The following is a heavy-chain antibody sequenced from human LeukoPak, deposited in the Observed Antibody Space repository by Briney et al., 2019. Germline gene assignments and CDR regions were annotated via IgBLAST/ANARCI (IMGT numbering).Heavy chain of an antibody. Sequence: SETLSLTCAFYGGSFSGYYWSWIRQPPGKGREWIGEINHSGSTNYNPSLKSRVTISVHTSKNQFSLKLSSVTAADTAVYYCARRTVRPAGNWFDPWGQGTLVTVSS. J-gene: IGHJ5*02. V-gene: IGHV4-34*01. CDR1: GGSFSGYY. D-gene: IGHD2-2*01. CDR3: ARRTVRPAGNWFDP. CDR2: INHSGST.